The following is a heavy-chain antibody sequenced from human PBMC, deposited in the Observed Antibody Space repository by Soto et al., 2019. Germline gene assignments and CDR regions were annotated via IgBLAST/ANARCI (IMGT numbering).Heavy chain of an antibody. J-gene: IGHJ2*01. CDR2: IIPMFGSA. Sequence: SVKVSCKASGGSFSSFAFSWVRQAPGQGLEWMGGIIPMFGSANYAQKFQGRVTITADESTSTAYMELSSLRSEDTAVYYCARAFGMAFPGWYFDLWGRGTLVTVSS. V-gene: IGHV1-69*13. CDR3: ARAFGMAFPGWYFDL. D-gene: IGHD3-16*01. CDR1: GGSFSSFA.